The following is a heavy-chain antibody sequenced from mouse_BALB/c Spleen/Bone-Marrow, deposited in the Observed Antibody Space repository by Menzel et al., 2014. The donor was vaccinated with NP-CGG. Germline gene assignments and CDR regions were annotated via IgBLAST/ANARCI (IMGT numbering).Heavy chain of an antibody. J-gene: IGHJ4*01. CDR2: IWAGGST. Sequence: VQLQQSGPGLVAPSQSLSITCTVSGFSLTSYGVHWVRQPPGKGLEWLGVIWAGGSTNYSSALMSRLSISKDNSKSQVFLKMNSLQTDDTAMYYCARDGVYGSHYYAMDYWGQGTSVTVSS. D-gene: IGHD1-1*02. CDR1: GFSLTSYG. CDR3: ARDGVYGSHYYAMDY. V-gene: IGHV2-9*02.